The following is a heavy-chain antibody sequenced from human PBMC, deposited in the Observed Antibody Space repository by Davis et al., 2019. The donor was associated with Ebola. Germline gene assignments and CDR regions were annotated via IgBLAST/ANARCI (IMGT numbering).Heavy chain of an antibody. Sequence: ASVKVSCKASGYSFTSFDVNWVRQAPGQGLEWVGRLNPDSGDTGYAQKFQGRVTMTTDTSTSTAYMELRSLTSDDTAVYYCAREIGVAVPGVMKGAFDIWGQGTVVTVSS. CDR2: LNPDSGDT. V-gene: IGHV1-8*01. CDR3: AREIGVAVPGVMKGAFDI. J-gene: IGHJ3*02. D-gene: IGHD2-2*01. CDR1: GYSFTSFD.